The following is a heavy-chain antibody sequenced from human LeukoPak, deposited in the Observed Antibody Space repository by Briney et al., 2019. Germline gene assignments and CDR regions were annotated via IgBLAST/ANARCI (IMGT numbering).Heavy chain of an antibody. D-gene: IGHD1-26*01. CDR3: ARDLPYGSSDRIPFDY. CDR2: ISGYNVNT. CDR1: GYTFTSYG. V-gene: IGHV1-18*01. Sequence: ASVKVSCKASGYTFTSYGLSWVRQAPGQGLEWMGWISGYNVNTNHAQKFQGRLTMTTDTSTSTAYMELKSLRSDDTAVYYCARDLPYGSSDRIPFDYWGQGTLVTVSS. J-gene: IGHJ4*02.